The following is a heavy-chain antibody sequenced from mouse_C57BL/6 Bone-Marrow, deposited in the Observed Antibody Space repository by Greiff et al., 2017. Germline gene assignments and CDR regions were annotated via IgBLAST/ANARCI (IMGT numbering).Heavy chain of an antibody. CDR1: GYTFTGYW. Sequence: VKLQQSGAELMKPGASVKLSCKATGYTFTGYWIEWVKQRPGHGLEWIGEILPGSGSTNYNEKFKGKATFTADTSSNTAYMQLSSLTTEDSAIYYCARGSDYYGSSYGYFDVWGTGTTVTVSS. D-gene: IGHD1-1*01. CDR3: ARGSDYYGSSYGYFDV. J-gene: IGHJ1*03. V-gene: IGHV1-9*01. CDR2: ILPGSGST.